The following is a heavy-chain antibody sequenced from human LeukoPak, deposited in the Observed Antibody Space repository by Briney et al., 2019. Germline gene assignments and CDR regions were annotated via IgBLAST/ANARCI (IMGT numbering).Heavy chain of an antibody. Sequence: PGGSLRLSCVASGFIVSNNYMSWVRQAPEKGLEWVSVISGSGGDTYYADSVKGRFTISGDNSKNTVYLQMNSLRAEDTALYYCAKGGVYGDYYFDYWGQGTLVTVSS. CDR3: AKGGVYGDYYFDY. CDR1: GFIVSNNY. D-gene: IGHD4-17*01. J-gene: IGHJ4*02. V-gene: IGHV3-23*01. CDR2: ISGSGGDT.